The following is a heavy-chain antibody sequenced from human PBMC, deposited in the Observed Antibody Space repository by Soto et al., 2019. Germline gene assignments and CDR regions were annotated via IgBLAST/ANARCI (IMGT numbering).Heavy chain of an antibody. CDR2: IYYSGST. V-gene: IGHV4-59*08. D-gene: IGHD2-21*01. CDR1: GGSISSYY. Sequence: QVQLQESGPGLVKPSETLSLTCTVSGGSISSYYWSWIRQPPGKGLEWIGYIYYSGSTNYNPSLKSRVTISGYTSNYLSSLQLSPVTAADTAVYYCARLYVSAIPYRGQGTLVTVYS. J-gene: IGHJ4*02. CDR3: ARLYVSAIPY.